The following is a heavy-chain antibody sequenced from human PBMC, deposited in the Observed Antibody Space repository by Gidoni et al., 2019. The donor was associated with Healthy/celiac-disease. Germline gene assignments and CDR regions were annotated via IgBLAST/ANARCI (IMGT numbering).Heavy chain of an antibody. CDR2: IYWDGDK. Sequence: QITFKESGPTVVKPTQTLTLTCPFSGFSLSTSEVGVGWIRQPPGKALEWLALIYWDGDKRYSPSLESRLTITKDTSKNQVVLTMSNMDPVDTATFYCAHRRHYYDSSGYYYGGYYFDYWGQGTLVTVSS. CDR3: AHRRHYYDSSGYYYGGYYFDY. J-gene: IGHJ4*02. D-gene: IGHD3-22*01. CDR1: GFSLSTSEVG. V-gene: IGHV2-5*02.